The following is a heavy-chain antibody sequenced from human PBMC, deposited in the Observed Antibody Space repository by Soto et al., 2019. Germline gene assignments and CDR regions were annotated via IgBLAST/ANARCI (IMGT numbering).Heavy chain of an antibody. CDR1: GFTFSSYS. J-gene: IGHJ5*02. D-gene: IGHD4-17*01. Sequence: PGGPLRLSCAASGFTFSSYSMNWVRQAPGKGLEWVSYISSSSSTIYYADSVKGRFTISRDNAKNSLYLQMNSLRAEDTAVYYCARDPYGDYEVWFDPWGQGTLVTVSS. CDR2: ISSSSSTI. CDR3: ARDPYGDYEVWFDP. V-gene: IGHV3-48*01.